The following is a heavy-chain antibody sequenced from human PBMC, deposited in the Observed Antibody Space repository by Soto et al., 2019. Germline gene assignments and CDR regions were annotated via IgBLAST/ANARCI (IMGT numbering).Heavy chain of an antibody. CDR3: ARVAADIASWLDP. D-gene: IGHD5-12*01. V-gene: IGHV4-59*01. J-gene: IGHJ5*02. Sequence: SETLSLTWTVSGDSISTGDWGWIPQPPGKGLEWIGCIYYSGVTNYNPSLKSRVTISVDTPKNQLSLKLNSVTAADTAVYYCARVAADIASWLDPWGQGTLVTVSS. CDR1: GDSISTGD. CDR2: IYYSGVT.